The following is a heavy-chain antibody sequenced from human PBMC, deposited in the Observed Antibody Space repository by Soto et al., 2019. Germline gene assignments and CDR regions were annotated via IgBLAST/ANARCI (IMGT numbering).Heavy chain of an antibody. Sequence: PSETLSLTCAVYGGSFSGYYWSWIRQPPGKGLEWIGEINHSGSTNYNPSLKSRVTISVDTSKNQFSLKLSFVTAADTAVFYCARSLSVAGTSGGDYYYYGMDVWGQGTTVTVSS. CDR1: GGSFSGYY. V-gene: IGHV4-34*01. J-gene: IGHJ6*02. CDR3: ARSLSVAGTSGGDYYYYGMDV. CDR2: INHSGST. D-gene: IGHD6-19*01.